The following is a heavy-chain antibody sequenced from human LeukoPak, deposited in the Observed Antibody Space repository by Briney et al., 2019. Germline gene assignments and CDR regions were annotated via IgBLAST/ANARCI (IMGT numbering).Heavy chain of an antibody. CDR2: IIPIFGTA. V-gene: IGHV1-69*06. CDR3: ARGSSGSYFWSGFWDY. D-gene: IGHD1-26*01. Sequence: ASVKVSCKASGYTFTNYDISWVRQAPGQGLEWMGGIIPIFGTANYAQKFQGRVTITADKSTSTAYMELSSLRSEDTAVYYCARGSSGSYFWSGFWDYWGQGTLVTVSS. CDR1: GYTFTNYD. J-gene: IGHJ4*02.